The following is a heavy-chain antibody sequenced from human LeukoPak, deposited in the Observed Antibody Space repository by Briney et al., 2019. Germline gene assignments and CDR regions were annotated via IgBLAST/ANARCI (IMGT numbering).Heavy chain of an antibody. Sequence: SETLSLTCAVYGGSFSGYYWSWIRQPPGQGLEWIGEINHSGSTNYNPSLKSRVTISVDTSKNQFSLKLSSVTAADTAVYYCARFPGIAAAGDYWGQGTLVTVSS. V-gene: IGHV4-34*01. CDR3: ARFPGIAAAGDY. D-gene: IGHD6-13*01. CDR2: INHSGST. CDR1: GGSFSGYY. J-gene: IGHJ4*02.